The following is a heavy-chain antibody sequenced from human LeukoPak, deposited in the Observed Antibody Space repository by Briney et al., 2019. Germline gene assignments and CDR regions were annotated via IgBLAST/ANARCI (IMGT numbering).Heavy chain of an antibody. D-gene: IGHD2-15*01. Sequence: KPSETLSLTLAVYGGAFHGYYWGWIPQPPRKGLEWIGEINHSGSTNYNPSLKSRVTISVDTSKNQFSLKLSSVTAADTAVYYCARDAVVQWFDPWGQGTLVTVSS. CDR3: ARDAVVQWFDP. J-gene: IGHJ5*02. V-gene: IGHV4-34*01. CDR1: GGAFHGYY. CDR2: INHSGST.